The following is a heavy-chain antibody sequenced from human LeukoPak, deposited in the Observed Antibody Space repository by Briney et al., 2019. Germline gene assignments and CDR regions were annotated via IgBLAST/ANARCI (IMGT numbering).Heavy chain of an antibody. CDR3: ARDLPPGGSSGYSPDY. CDR1: GFTFSNAW. CDR2: IKSKTDGGTT. J-gene: IGHJ4*02. Sequence: GGSLRLSCAASGFTFSNAWMSWVRQAPGKGLEWVGRIKSKTDGGTTDYVEPVKGRFTISRDDSKNTLYLQMNSLRAEDTAVYYCARDLPPGGSSGYSPDYWGQGTLVTVSS. V-gene: IGHV3-15*01. D-gene: IGHD3-22*01.